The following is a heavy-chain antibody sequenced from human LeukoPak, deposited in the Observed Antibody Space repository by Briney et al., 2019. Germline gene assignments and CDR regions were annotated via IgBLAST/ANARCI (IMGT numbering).Heavy chain of an antibody. D-gene: IGHD5-24*01. V-gene: IGHV1-18*01. Sequence: GASVKVSCKASGYTFTNYGISWVRQAPGQGLEWMGWIIAYNGNTNYAQRLQDRVTMTTDTSTSTAYMELRSLRSHDTAVYYCARLLSDGYSPFDSWGQGTLVTVSP. CDR1: GYTFTNYG. J-gene: IGHJ4*02. CDR3: ARLLSDGYSPFDS. CDR2: IIAYNGNT.